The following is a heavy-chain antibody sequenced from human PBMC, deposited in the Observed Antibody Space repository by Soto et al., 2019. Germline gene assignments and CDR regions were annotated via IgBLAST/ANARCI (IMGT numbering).Heavy chain of an antibody. D-gene: IGHD2-8*01. V-gene: IGHV1-2*04. Sequence: ASVKVSCEASGYSFTDYHIHWVRQAPGQGLEWLGRINPKSGGTSTAQKFQGWVTMTTDTSISTASMELTRLTSDDTAIYYCARGDSTDCSNGVCSFFYNHDMDVWGAGSPLTLSS. J-gene: IGHJ6*04. CDR3: ARGDSTDCSNGVCSFFYNHDMDV. CDR2: INPKSGGT. CDR1: GYSFTDYH.